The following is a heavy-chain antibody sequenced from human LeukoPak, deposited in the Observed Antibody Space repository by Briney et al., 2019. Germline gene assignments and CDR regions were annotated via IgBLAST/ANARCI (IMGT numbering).Heavy chain of an antibody. J-gene: IGHJ4*02. CDR2: ISSSNSYI. Sequence: GGSLRLSCAASGFTFSSYSMNWVRQAPGKGLEWVSSISSSNSYIYYADSVKGRFTISRDNAKNSLYLQMNSLRAEDTAVYYCARDAGSGTYYFDYWGQGTLVTVSS. CDR3: ARDAGSGTYYFDY. V-gene: IGHV3-21*01. D-gene: IGHD6-19*01. CDR1: GFTFSSYS.